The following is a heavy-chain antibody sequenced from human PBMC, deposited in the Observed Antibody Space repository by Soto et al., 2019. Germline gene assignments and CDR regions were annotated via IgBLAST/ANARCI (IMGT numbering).Heavy chain of an antibody. CDR3: AKLPTVTTDYYYYYGMDV. CDR1: GFTFSSYG. D-gene: IGHD4-17*01. V-gene: IGHV3-30*18. Sequence: GGSLRLSCAASGFTFSSYGMHWVRQAPGKGLEWVAVISYDGSNKYYADSVKGRFTISRDNSKNTLYLQMNSLRAEDTAVYYCAKLPTVTTDYYYYYGMDVWGQGTTVTVSS. CDR2: ISYDGSNK. J-gene: IGHJ6*02.